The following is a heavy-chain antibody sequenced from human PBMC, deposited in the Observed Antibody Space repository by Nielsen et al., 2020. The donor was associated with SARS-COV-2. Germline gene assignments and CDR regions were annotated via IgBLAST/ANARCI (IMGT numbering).Heavy chain of an antibody. Sequence: WIRQPPGKGLEWIGRIYTSGSTNYNPSLKSRVTISVDTSKNQFSLKLSSVTAADTAVYYCASRGYYGSGSYYKNYYYYGMDVWGQGTTVTVSS. CDR3: ASRGYYGSGSYYKNYYYYGMDV. CDR2: IYTSGST. J-gene: IGHJ6*02. V-gene: IGHV4-4*07. D-gene: IGHD3-10*01.